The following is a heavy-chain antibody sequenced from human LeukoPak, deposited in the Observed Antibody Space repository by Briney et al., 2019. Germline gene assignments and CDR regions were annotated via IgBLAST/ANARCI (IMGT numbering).Heavy chain of an antibody. D-gene: IGHD4-17*01. CDR2: ISGDGGST. J-gene: IGHJ4*02. CDR3: AKDYHDYGDYSITVFDF. CDR1: GFTFRSYA. Sequence: PGGSLRLSCAASGFTFRSYAMSWVRRAPGRGLEWVSTISGDGGSTYYANSVKGRFTISRDNSKNTQYLQMNSLRAEDTAVYYCAKDYHDYGDYSITVFDFWGQGTLAAVSS. V-gene: IGHV3-23*01.